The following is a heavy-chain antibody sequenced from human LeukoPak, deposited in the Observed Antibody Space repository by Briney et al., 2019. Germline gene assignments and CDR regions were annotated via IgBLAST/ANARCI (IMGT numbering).Heavy chain of an antibody. D-gene: IGHD2-8*01. CDR2: IYYSGST. V-gene: IGHV4-30-4*01. CDR1: GGSISSGDYY. CDR3: AREGPLYSRDSRLYYFDY. Sequence: SETLSLTCTVPGGSISSGDYYWSWIRQPPGKGLEWIGYIYYSGSTYYNPSLKSRVTISVDTSKNQFSLKLSSVTAADTAVYYCAREGPLYSRDSRLYYFDYWGQGTLVTVSS. J-gene: IGHJ4*02.